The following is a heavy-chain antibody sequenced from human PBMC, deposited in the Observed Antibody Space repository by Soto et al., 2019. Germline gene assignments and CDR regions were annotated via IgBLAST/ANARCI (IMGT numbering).Heavy chain of an antibody. J-gene: IGHJ4*02. CDR1: GFTFSNYA. D-gene: IGHD6-13*01. V-gene: IGHV3-23*01. CDR2: TSGSASST. CDR3: AKNSSTWYPH. Sequence: GGSLRLSCAASGFTFSNYAMTWVRQAPGKGLEWVSATSGSASSTSYADSVKGRFTISRDNSKNTLYLQMNSLRAEDTAVYYCAKNSSTWYPHWCQGTLVTVSS.